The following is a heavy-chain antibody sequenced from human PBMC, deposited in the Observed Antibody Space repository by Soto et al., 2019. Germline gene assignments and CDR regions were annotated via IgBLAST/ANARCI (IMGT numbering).Heavy chain of an antibody. CDR2: ISAYNGNT. D-gene: IGHD2-15*01. Sequence: QVHLVQSGAEVKMPGASVKVSCKASGFTFTSYAFTGVRQAPGQGLEWMGWISAYNGNTSYVGNFRSRVTMTTDSSTSTVYMELGSLTSDDTGIYFCARDFTGWPPDGVASWGQETLVSVSA. V-gene: IGHV1-18*01. CDR1: GFTFTSYA. J-gene: IGHJ4*02. CDR3: ARDFTGWPPDGVAS.